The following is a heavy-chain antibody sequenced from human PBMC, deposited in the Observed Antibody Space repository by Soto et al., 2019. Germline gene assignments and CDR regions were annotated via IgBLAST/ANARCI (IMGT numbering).Heavy chain of an antibody. CDR2: IIPIFGTA. D-gene: IGHD2-15*01. J-gene: IGHJ6*02. CDR3: ASFFGGTTDRLLYYYYGMDV. CDR1: GGTFSSYA. V-gene: IGHV1-69*13. Sequence: ASVKVSCKASGGTFSSYAISWVRQAPGQGLEWMGGIIPIFGTANYAQTFQGRVTITADESTSTAYMELSSLRSEDTAVYYCASFFGGTTDRLLYYYYGMDVWGQGTTVTVSS.